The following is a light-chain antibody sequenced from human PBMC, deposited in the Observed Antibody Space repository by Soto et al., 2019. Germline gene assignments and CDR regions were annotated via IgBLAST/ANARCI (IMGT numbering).Light chain of an antibody. Sequence: DTQLTQSPSFLSASVGDRVTISCRASQAISSYLAWYQQKPGKAPKLLIYAASTLQTGVPSRFSGNASGTEFTLTISSLEPEDFATYYCQQLNSYPLTVGGGAVVEI. CDR1: QAISSY. CDR2: AAS. CDR3: QQLNSYPLT. J-gene: IGKJ4*01. V-gene: IGKV1-9*01.